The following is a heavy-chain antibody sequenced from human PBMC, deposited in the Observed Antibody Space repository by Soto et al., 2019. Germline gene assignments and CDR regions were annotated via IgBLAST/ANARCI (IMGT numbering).Heavy chain of an antibody. V-gene: IGHV1-2*04. CDR2: INPNSGDT. D-gene: IGHD3-3*01. J-gene: IGHJ6*02. CDR3: ARSNVLRFVGDV. Sequence: QVQVVQSGAEVKKPGASVKVSCKASGYTFTGYYIHWVRQAPGQGLEWMGWINPNSGDTNYAQKFQGWVTMTRDTSISTAYMELSRLKSDDTAVYYCARSNVLRFVGDVWGQGTTVTVSS. CDR1: GYTFTGYY.